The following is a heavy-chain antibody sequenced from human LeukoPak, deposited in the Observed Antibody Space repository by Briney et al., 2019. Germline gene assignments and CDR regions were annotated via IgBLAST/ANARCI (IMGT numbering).Heavy chain of an antibody. CDR1: GFTFSNAW. V-gene: IGHV3-15*01. CDR2: IKSKTDGGTT. D-gene: IGHD3-16*01. Sequence: GGSLRLPCAAPGFTFSNAWMSWVRQAPGKGLEWVGRIKSKTDGGTTDYAAPVKGRFTISRDDSKNTLYLQMNSLKTEDTAVYYCTTVDGYAEYYYYYYYMDVWGKGTTVTVSS. J-gene: IGHJ6*03. CDR3: TTVDGYAEYYYYYYYMDV.